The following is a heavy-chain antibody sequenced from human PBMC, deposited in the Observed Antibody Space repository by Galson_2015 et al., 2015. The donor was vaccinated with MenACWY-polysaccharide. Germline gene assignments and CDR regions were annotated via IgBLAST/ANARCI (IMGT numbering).Heavy chain of an antibody. CDR3: ARASNFAYYDFWSGYTDIDY. V-gene: IGHV3-21*01. J-gene: IGHJ4*02. Sequence: SLRLSCAASGFTFSSYSMNWVRQAPGKGLEWVSSISSSSSYIYYADSVKGRFTISRDNAKNSLYLRMNGLRAEDTAVYYCARASNFAYYDFWSGYTDIDYWGQGTLVTVSS. CDR1: GFTFSSYS. CDR2: ISSSSSYI. D-gene: IGHD3-3*01.